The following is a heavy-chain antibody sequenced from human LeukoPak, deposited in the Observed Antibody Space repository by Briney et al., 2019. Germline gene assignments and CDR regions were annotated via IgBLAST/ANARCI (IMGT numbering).Heavy chain of an antibody. D-gene: IGHD6-13*01. V-gene: IGHV4-4*09. Sequence: SETLSLTCTVSGGSISSYYWSWIRQPPGKGLEWIGYIYTSGSTNYNPSLKSRVTLSVDTSKNQFSLKLSSVTAADTAVYCCAREARDLSSSWYYYYMDVWGKGTTVTVSS. CDR3: AREARDLSSSWYYYYMDV. CDR1: GGSISSYY. CDR2: IYTSGST. J-gene: IGHJ6*03.